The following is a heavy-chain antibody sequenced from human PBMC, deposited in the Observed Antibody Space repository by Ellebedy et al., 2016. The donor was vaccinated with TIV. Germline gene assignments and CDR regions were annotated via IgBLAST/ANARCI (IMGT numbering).Heavy chain of an antibody. CDR1: GYTFTSYA. Sequence: ASVKVSCKASGYTFTSYAMHWVRQAPGQRLEWMGWINAGNGNTKYSQKFQGRVTITRDTSASTAYMELSSLRSEDTAVYYCARAVYGMGWFDPWGQGTLVTVSS. J-gene: IGHJ5*02. CDR3: ARAVYGMGWFDP. V-gene: IGHV1-3*01. D-gene: IGHD2-8*01. CDR2: INAGNGNT.